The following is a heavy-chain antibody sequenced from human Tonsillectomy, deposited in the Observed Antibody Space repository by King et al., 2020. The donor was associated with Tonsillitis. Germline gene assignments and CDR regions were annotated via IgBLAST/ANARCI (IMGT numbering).Heavy chain of an antibody. CDR1: GFTFSGYG. CDR3: AKDQGVAAALFDY. Sequence: QLVQSGGGVVQPGRSLRLSCAASGFTFSGYGMRWVRQAPGKGLEWVAVTSYDGSNKYYADSVKGRFTISRDNSKNTLYLQMNRLRAEDTAVYYCAKDQGVAAALFDYWGQGTLVTVSS. CDR2: TSYDGSNK. V-gene: IGHV3-30*18. J-gene: IGHJ4*02. D-gene: IGHD6-13*01.